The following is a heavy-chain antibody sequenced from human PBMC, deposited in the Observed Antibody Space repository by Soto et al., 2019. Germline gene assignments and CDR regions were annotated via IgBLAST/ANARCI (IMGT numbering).Heavy chain of an antibody. V-gene: IGHV3-7*01. J-gene: IGHJ4*02. CDR2: IKQDGSEK. Sequence: GGSLRLSCAASGFTFSSYWMSWVRQAPGKGLEWVANIKQDGSEKYYVDSVKGLFTISRDNAKNSLYLQMNSLRAEDTAVYYCARVGSGSYYDFVFSGQGTLVTVSS. CDR1: GFTFSSYW. D-gene: IGHD3-10*01. CDR3: ARVGSGSYYDFVF.